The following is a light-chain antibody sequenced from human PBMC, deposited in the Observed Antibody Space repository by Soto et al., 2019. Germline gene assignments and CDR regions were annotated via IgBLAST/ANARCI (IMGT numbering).Light chain of an antibody. CDR1: RSVSSK. J-gene: IGKJ1*01. CDR3: QQYNDWWT. V-gene: IGKV3-15*01. Sequence: ETVMTQSPATLSVSLGERATLSCRASRSVSSKVAWYQQRPGQAPRLLIYGASTRATGIPARFSGSGSGTEFTLTISSLQSEDFAVYYCQQYNDWWTFGQGTKVDIK. CDR2: GAS.